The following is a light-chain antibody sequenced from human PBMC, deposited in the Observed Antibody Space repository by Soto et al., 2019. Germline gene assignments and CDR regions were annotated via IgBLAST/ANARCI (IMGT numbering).Light chain of an antibody. V-gene: IGLV4-60*03. CDR2: LEGSGSY. CDR1: SGHSSYI. J-gene: IGLJ1*01. CDR3: ETWDSNTHV. Sequence: QLVPTQSSSASASLGSSVKLTCTLSSGHSSYIIAWHQQQPGKAPRYLMKLEGSGSYNKGSGVPDRFSGSSSGADRYLTISNLQSEDEADYYCETWDSNTHVFGTGTKLTVL.